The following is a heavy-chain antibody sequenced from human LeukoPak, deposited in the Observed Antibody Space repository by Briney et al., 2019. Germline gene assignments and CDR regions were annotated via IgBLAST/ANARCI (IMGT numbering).Heavy chain of an antibody. V-gene: IGHV3-7*03. Sequence: PGGSLRLSCVVSGFTLSSRWMMWVRQAPGKGLEWITNINRDGSEKNYVDSVKGRFTITRDNAENSLYLQMNSLKVEDTVIYYCATYDSWSGYNIAYWGQGTLVTVSS. CDR1: GFTLSSRW. D-gene: IGHD3-3*01. CDR2: INRDGSEK. CDR3: ATYDSWSGYNIAY. J-gene: IGHJ4*02.